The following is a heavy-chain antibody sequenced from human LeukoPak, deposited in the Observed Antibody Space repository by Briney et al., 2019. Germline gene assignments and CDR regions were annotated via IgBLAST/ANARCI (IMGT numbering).Heavy chain of an antibody. Sequence: GGSLRLSCAASGFTFSTYAMSWVRQAPGKGLEWVSIISGSGDYTNYADSVKGRFTISRDNSKNTFYVQMNSLRAEDTAVYYCAKGNRSRSENWGQGTLVTVSS. CDR1: GFTFSTYA. J-gene: IGHJ4*02. CDR3: AKGNRSRSEN. CDR2: ISGSGDYT. V-gene: IGHV3-23*01.